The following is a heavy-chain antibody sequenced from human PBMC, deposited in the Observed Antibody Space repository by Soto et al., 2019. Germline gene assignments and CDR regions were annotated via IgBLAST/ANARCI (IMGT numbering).Heavy chain of an antibody. V-gene: IGHV3-74*01. J-gene: IGHJ6*02. D-gene: IGHD2-15*01. CDR1: GFTFSSYW. Sequence: EVQLVESGGGLVQPGGSLRLSCAASGFTFSSYWMHWVRQAPGKGLVWVSRINSDGSSTSYADSVKGRFTISRDNAKNTLYLQMNSLRADDTAVYYCASCSGGSCYDYYYGMDVWGQGTTVTVSS. CDR3: ASCSGGSCYDYYYGMDV. CDR2: INSDGSST.